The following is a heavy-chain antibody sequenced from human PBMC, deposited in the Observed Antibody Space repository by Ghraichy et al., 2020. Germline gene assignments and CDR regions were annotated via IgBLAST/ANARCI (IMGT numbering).Heavy chain of an antibody. Sequence: LSLTCAASGFTFSSYWMSWVRQAPGKGLEWVANIKQDGSEKYYVDSVKGRFTISRDNAKNSLYLQMNSLRAEDTAVYYCAREGVILYYYYYGMDVWGQGTTVTVSS. V-gene: IGHV3-7*01. J-gene: IGHJ6*02. D-gene: IGHD1-26*01. CDR2: IKQDGSEK. CDR1: GFTFSSYW. CDR3: AREGVILYYYYYGMDV.